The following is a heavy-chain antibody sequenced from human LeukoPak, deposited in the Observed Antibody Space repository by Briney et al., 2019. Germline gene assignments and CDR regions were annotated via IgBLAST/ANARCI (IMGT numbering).Heavy chain of an antibody. CDR3: ARGPGGYSYGYYFDY. Sequence: SETLSLTCTVSGGSISSYYWSWIPQPPGKGLEWSGYIYYSGSTNYNPSLKSRVTISVDTSKNQFSLKLSSVTAADTAVYYCARGPGGYSYGYYFDYWGQGTRVTVSS. J-gene: IGHJ4*02. CDR2: IYYSGST. V-gene: IGHV4-59*01. CDR1: GGSISSYY. D-gene: IGHD5-18*01.